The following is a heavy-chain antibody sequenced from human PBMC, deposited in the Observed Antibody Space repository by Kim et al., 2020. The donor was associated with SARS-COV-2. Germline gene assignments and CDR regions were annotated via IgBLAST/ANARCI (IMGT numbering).Heavy chain of an antibody. V-gene: IGHV4-59*13. CDR3: ARDLRRYSSGFWAFDP. J-gene: IGHJ5*02. Sequence: SETLSLTCTVSGGSISSYYWSWIRQPPGKGLEWIGYIYYSGSTNYNPSLKSRVTISVDTSKNQFSLKLSSVTAADTAVYYCARDLRRYSSGFWAFDPWGQGTLVTVSS. CDR2: IYYSGST. CDR1: GGSISSYY. D-gene: IGHD6-19*01.